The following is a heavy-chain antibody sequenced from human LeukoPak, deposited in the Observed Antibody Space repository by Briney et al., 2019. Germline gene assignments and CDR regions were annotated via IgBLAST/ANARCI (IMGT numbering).Heavy chain of an antibody. CDR3: ARARARVRFDP. D-gene: IGHD4-23*01. CDR1: GGSISSSSYY. J-gene: IGHJ5*02. Sequence: KASETLSLTCTVSGGSISSSSYYWGWIRQPPGKGLEWIGSIYYSGSTYYNPSLKSRVTISVDTSKNQFSLKLSSVTAADTAVYYCARARARVRFDPWGQGTLVTVSS. CDR2: IYYSGST. V-gene: IGHV4-39*07.